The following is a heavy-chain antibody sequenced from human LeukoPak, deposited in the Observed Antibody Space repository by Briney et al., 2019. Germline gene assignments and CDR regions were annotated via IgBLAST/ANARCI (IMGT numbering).Heavy chain of an antibody. Sequence: GGSLRLSCAASGFTFSTYAMSWVRQAPGKGLEWVSALSNSGGSGGTTYFADSVKGRFSIARDNSKSTLYLQLSSLTAEDTAVYYCAKAMSTDHYDSKGFYRVDFDSWGQGTLVTVSS. D-gene: IGHD3-22*01. CDR3: AKAMSTDHYDSKGFYRVDFDS. CDR1: GFTFSTYA. CDR2: LSNSGGSGGTT. J-gene: IGHJ4*02. V-gene: IGHV3-23*01.